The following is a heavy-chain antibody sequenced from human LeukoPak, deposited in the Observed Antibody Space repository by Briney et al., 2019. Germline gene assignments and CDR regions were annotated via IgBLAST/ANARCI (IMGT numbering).Heavy chain of an antibody. J-gene: IGHJ3*02. D-gene: IGHD3-9*01. V-gene: IGHV3-21*01. CDR3: ARDADWLGALDI. Sequence: GGSLRLSCAASGFTFSSYSMNWVRQAPGKGLEWVSSISSSSSYIYYADSVKGRFTISRDNAKNSLYLQMNSLRAEDTAVYYCARDADWLGALDIWGQGTMVTVSS. CDR2: ISSSSSYI. CDR1: GFTFSSYS.